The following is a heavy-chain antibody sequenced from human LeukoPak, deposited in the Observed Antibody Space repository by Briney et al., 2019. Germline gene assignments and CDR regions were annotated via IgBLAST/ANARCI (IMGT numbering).Heavy chain of an antibody. CDR2: IYYSGST. CDR3: ARDSGYSYVYWDLFDI. V-gene: IGHV4-59*01. J-gene: IGHJ3*02. Sequence: PSGTLSLTCTVSGGSISSYYWSWIRQPPGKGLEWIGYIYYSGSTNYNPSLKSRDTISVDTSKNQFSLKLSSVTAADTAVYYCARDSGYSYVYWDLFDIWGQGKRVTVFS. D-gene: IGHD5-18*01. CDR1: GGSISSYY.